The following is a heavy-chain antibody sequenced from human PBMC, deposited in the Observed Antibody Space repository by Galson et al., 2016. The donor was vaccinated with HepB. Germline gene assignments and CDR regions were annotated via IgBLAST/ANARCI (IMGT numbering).Heavy chain of an antibody. CDR2: IIPIFGTA. CDR3: AREEAEVVLRDGCNFA. CDR1: GGTFSSYA. V-gene: IGHV1-69*13. Sequence: SVKVSCKASGGTFSSYAISWVRQAPGQGLEWMGGIIPIFGTANYAQKFQGRVTITADESTSTAYMELSSLRSEDTTVYYCAREEAEVVLRDGCNFAWGQGTLVTVSS. J-gene: IGHJ5*02. D-gene: IGHD5-24*01.